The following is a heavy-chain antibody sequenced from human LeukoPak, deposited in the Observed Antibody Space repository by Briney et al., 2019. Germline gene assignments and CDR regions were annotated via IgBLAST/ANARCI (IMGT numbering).Heavy chain of an antibody. V-gene: IGHV4-61*02. CDR3: ARRSEYYYDSSGYYYDY. D-gene: IGHD3-22*01. CDR1: GGSISSGSYY. J-gene: IGHJ4*02. CDR2: IYTSGST. Sequence: SETLSLTCTVSGGSISSGSYYWSWIRQPAGKGLEWIGRIYTSGSTNYNPSLKSRVTISVDTSKNQFSLKLSSVTAAGTAVYYCARRSEYYYDSSGYYYDYWGQGTLVTVSS.